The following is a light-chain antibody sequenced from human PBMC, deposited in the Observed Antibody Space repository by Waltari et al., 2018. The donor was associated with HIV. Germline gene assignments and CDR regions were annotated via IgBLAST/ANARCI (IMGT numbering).Light chain of an antibody. CDR3: QQYNNWRGT. J-gene: IGKJ3*01. CDR2: GAS. CDR1: QNVISN. V-gene: IGKV3-15*01. Sequence: EIVMTQSPATLSVSPGERATLSCRASQNVISNLAWYQHKPGQPPRLLIYGASTRAPGIPARFSGSGSGTEFTLTITSLQSEDFAVYYCQQYNNWRGTFSPGTKVDFK.